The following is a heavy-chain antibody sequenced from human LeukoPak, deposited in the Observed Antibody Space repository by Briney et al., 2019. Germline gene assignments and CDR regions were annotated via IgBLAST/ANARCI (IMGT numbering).Heavy chain of an antibody. CDR3: AETNTQDWFDP. Sequence: SETLSPTCRVSGGSLSSTSYYWGWIRQPPGKGLEWIASIYYSGETFYNPSLKSRVAISVDTSNNEVFLDLYSVTAADTAMYYCAETNTQDWFDPWGRGTLVTVSS. D-gene: IGHD2-8*01. J-gene: IGHJ5*02. CDR1: GGSLSSTSYY. V-gene: IGHV4-39*07. CDR2: IYYSGET.